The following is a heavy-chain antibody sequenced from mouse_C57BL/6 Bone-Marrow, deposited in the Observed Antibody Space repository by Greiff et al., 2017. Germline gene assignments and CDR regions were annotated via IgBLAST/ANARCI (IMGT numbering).Heavy chain of an antibody. CDR1: GFTFSSYA. V-gene: IGHV5-4*01. J-gene: IGHJ2*01. D-gene: IGHD2-2*01. Sequence: EVQGVESGGGLVKPGGSLKLSCAASGFTFSSYAMSWVRQTPEERLEWVATISDGGSYTYYPDNVKGRFTISRDNAKNNLYLQMSHLKSEDTAMYYCARDGSPLYYFDYWGQGTTLTVSS. CDR2: ISDGGSYT. CDR3: ARDGSPLYYFDY.